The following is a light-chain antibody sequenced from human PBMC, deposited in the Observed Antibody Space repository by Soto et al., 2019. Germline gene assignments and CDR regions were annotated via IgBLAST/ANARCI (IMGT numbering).Light chain of an antibody. CDR3: QQYNKWRT. Sequence: SQSPATLSVSPGERATLSCRASESVSSNLAWYQQKPGQAPRLLIYGASTRATGIPARISGSGSGTEFTLTISSLQSEDFAVYYCQQYNKWRTFGQGTKVDI. V-gene: IGKV3-15*01. CDR1: ESVSSN. J-gene: IGKJ1*01. CDR2: GAS.